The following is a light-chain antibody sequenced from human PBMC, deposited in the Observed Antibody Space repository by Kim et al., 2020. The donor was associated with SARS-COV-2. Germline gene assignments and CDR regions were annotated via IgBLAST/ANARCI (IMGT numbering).Light chain of an antibody. Sequence: QSVLTQPPSASGTPGQRVTISCSGSSSNIGINYVYWYQQLPGAAPKLVIHSNNQRPSGVPDRFSGSKSGTSASLAISGLQSEDEADYYCAAWDDSLSGAVFGGETQLTVL. CDR2: SNN. V-gene: IGLV1-47*02. CDR1: SSNIGINY. J-gene: IGLJ3*02. CDR3: AAWDDSLSGAV.